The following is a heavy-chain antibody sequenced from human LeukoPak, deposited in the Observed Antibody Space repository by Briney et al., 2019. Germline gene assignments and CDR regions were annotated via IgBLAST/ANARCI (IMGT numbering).Heavy chain of an antibody. CDR2: INPSGGST. V-gene: IGHV1-46*01. CDR1: GYAFTSYY. CDR3: ARARQGGALLNWFDA. D-gene: IGHD3-10*01. J-gene: IGHJ5*02. Sequence: GASVKVSCKASGYAFTSYYMDWVRQAPGQGLEWMGVINPSGGSTSYAQKFQGRVTMTRDTSKNQFSLKLSSVTAADTAVYYCARARQGGALLNWFDAWGQGTLVTVSS.